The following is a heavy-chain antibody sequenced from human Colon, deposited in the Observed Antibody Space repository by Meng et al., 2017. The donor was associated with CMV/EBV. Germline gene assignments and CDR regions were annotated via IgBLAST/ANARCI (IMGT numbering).Heavy chain of an antibody. CDR2: ISSQSTHI. Sequence: GGSLRLSCAASGFPFLAYSMKWVRQAAGKGLEWVASISSQSTHIYYGDSVRGRFTISRDNAKDSLFLQMNDLRDEDTALYYCAKDISPVGGTTGYHGMDVWGQGTTVTVSS. J-gene: IGHJ6*02. CDR3: AKDISPVGGTTGYHGMDV. CDR1: GFPFLAYS. D-gene: IGHD1-7*01. V-gene: IGHV3-21*04.